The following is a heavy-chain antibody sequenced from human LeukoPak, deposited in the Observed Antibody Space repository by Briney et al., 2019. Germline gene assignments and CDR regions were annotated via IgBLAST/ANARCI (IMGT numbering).Heavy chain of an antibody. D-gene: IGHD5-24*01. CDR1: GYRFTSYW. CDR2: IYPGDSDT. V-gene: IGHV5-51*01. CDR3: ARVTAGYKNNPFDY. Sequence: GESLKISFKGSGYRFTSYWIGWVRPMPGKGLEWMGIIYPGDSDTRYSPSFQGQVTISADKSISTAYLQWSSLKASDTAMYYCARVTAGYKNNPFDYWGQGTLVTVSS. J-gene: IGHJ4*02.